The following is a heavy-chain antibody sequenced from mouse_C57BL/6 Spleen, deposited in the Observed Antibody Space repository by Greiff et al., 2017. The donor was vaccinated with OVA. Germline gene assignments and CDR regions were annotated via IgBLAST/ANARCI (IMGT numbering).Heavy chain of an antibody. CDR1: GYSITSDY. CDR3: ASSPPITPVVAYYFDY. D-gene: IGHD1-1*01. V-gene: IGHV3-8*01. CDR2: ISYSGST. Sequence: EVQLVESGPGLAKPSQTLSLTCSVTGYSITSDYWNWIRKFPGNKLEYMGYISYSGSTYYNPSLKSRISITRDTSKNQYYLQLNSVTTEDTATYYCASSPPITPVVAYYFDYWGQGTTLTVSS. J-gene: IGHJ2*01.